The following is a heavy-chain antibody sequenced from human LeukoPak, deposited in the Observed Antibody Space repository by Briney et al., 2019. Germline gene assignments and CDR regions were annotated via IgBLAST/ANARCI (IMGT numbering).Heavy chain of an antibody. CDR1: GFTFTNYA. CDR2: ISGSGTNT. Sequence: GGSLRLSCAASGFTFTNYAMSWVRQAPGKGLEWVSVISGSGTNTYYADSVKGRFTISRDNSKNTLSLQMNSLRAEDTAVYYCAKGTFREGTFDYWGQGTLVTVSS. J-gene: IGHJ4*02. CDR3: AKGTFREGTFDY. V-gene: IGHV3-23*01. D-gene: IGHD3-10*01.